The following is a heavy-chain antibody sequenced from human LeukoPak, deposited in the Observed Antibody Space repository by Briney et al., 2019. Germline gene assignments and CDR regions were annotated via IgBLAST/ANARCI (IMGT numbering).Heavy chain of an antibody. CDR2: ISWNSGSI. V-gene: IGHV3-9*01. CDR3: AKDPWDY. CDR1: GFTFDDYA. Sequence: GRSLRLSCAASGFTFDDYAMRWVRQAPGKGLEWVSGISWNSGSIGYADSVKGRFTISRDNAKNSLYLQMNSLRAEDTALYYCAKDPWDYWGQGTLVTVSS. J-gene: IGHJ4*02.